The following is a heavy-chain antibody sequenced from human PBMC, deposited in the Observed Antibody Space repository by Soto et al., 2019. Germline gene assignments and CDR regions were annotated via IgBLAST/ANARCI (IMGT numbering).Heavy chain of an antibody. V-gene: IGHV4-59*01. D-gene: IGHD6-13*01. CDR3: ARDLVYSSSRGWWFDP. J-gene: IGHJ5*02. Sequence: PSETLSLTCTVSGDCISSYYCSWIRQPPGKGLEWIGYIYYSGSTNYNPSLKSRVTISVDTSKNQFSLKLSSVTAADTAVYYCARDLVYSSSRGWWFDPWGQGTLVTVSS. CDR2: IYYSGST. CDR1: GDCISSYY.